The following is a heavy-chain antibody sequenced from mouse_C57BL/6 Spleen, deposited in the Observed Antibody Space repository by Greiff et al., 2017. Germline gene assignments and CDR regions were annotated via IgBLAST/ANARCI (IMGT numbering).Heavy chain of an antibody. V-gene: IGHV3-6*01. CDR1: GYSITSGYY. D-gene: IGHD2-3*01. J-gene: IGHJ1*03. CDR2: ISYDGSN. CDR3: AREGGYDGYYDWYFDV. Sequence: DVKLQESGPGLVKPSQSLSLTCSVTGYSITSGYYWNWIRQFPGNKLEWMGYISYDGSNNYNPSLKDRISITRDTSKNQFFLKLNSVTTEDTATYYCAREGGYDGYYDWYFDVWGTGTTVTVSS.